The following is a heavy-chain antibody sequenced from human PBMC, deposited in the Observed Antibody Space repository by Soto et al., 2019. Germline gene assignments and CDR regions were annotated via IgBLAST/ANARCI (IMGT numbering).Heavy chain of an antibody. CDR1: GFTFSNYW. CDR2: IKQDGSET. V-gene: IGHV3-7*01. D-gene: IGHD3-10*01. Sequence: PGGSLRLSCAASGFTFSNYWMAWVRQSPGKGLEWVANIKQDGSETNFVDSVKGRFTISRDNAKNSLHLQMNSLRAEDTAVYYCARALVHGGDFWGQGTLVT. CDR3: ARALVHGGDF. J-gene: IGHJ4*02.